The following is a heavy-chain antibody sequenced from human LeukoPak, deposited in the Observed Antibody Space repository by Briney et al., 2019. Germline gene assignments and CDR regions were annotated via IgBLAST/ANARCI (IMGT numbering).Heavy chain of an antibody. J-gene: IGHJ4*02. CDR1: GFTFSSYE. Sequence: QTGGSLRLSCAAFGFTFSSYEMNWVRQAPGKGLEWVSAISGSGGSTYYADSVKGRFTISRDNSKNTLYLQMNSLRAEDTAVYYCAKDHGIAARPKVIDWGQGTLVTVSS. CDR2: ISGSGGST. V-gene: IGHV3-23*01. CDR3: AKDHGIAARPKVID. D-gene: IGHD6-6*01.